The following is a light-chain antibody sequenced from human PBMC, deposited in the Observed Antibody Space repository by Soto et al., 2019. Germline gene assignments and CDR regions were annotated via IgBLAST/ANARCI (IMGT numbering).Light chain of an antibody. J-gene: IGKJ1*01. V-gene: IGKV1-5*03. Sequence: DIQMTQSPSTLSASVGDRVTITCRASQSISSGLAWYQQRPGKAPKLLIYEASSLETGDPSRFSGSGSGTEFTLTISILQPDDFATYYCQQYNTYSRMFGQGTKVEIK. CDR1: QSISSG. CDR3: QQYNTYSRM. CDR2: EAS.